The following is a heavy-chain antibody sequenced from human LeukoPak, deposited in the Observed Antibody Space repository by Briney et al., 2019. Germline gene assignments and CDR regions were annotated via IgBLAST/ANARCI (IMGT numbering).Heavy chain of an antibody. CDR1: GFTVSSNY. D-gene: IGHD3-16*02. J-gene: IGHJ4*02. V-gene: IGHV3-33*08. Sequence: GGSLRLSCAASGFTVSSNYMSWVRQAPGKGLEWVAVIWYDGSNKYYADSVKGRFTISRDNSKNTLYLQMNSLRAEDTAVYYCARGGSYDYVWGSYRPQWYFDYWGQGTLVTVSS. CDR3: ARGGSYDYVWGSYRPQWYFDY. CDR2: IWYDGSNK.